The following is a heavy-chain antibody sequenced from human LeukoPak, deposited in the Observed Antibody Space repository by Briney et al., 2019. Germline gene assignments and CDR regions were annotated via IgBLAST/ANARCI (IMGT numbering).Heavy chain of an antibody. CDR2: MNPNSGNT. V-gene: IGHV1-8*01. J-gene: IGHJ6*02. Sequence: PVASVKVSCKASGYTFTSYDINWVRQATGQGLEWMGWMNPNSGNTGYAQKFQGRVTMTRDTSISTAYMELSRLRSDDTAVYYCARGLHMTTVTTQYYYYYGMDVWGQGTTVTVSS. CDR3: ARGLHMTTVTTQYYYYYGMDV. CDR1: GYTFTSYD. D-gene: IGHD4-4*01.